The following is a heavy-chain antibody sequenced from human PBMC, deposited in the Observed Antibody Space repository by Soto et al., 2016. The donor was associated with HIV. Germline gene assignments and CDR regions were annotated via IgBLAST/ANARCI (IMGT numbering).Heavy chain of an antibody. J-gene: IGHJ6*02. Sequence: EVQLVESGGGVVRPGGSLRLSCAASGFTFDDYGMGWVRQAPGKELWEWVSGINWNGGSTGYVDSVKGRFTIFRDNAKNSLYLQMNSLRVEDTALYYCARDRGYYYGSGSSKAVYYYGMDVWGQGTTVTVSS. CDR1: GFTFDDYG. D-gene: IGHD3-10*01. CDR2: INWNGGST. V-gene: IGHV3-20*04. CDR3: ARDRGYYYGSGSSKAVYYYGMDV.